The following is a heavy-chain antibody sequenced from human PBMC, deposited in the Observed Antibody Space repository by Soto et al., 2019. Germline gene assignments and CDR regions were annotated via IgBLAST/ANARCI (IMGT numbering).Heavy chain of an antibody. CDR2: ISGKNGGT. CDR1: GYSFNDYG. Sequence: QVQLEQSGPEVKKPGASVKVSCKASGYSFNDYGVTWVRQAPGQGLEWMGWISGKNGGTNYAQELQGRVTLTTDTSTQTVYLEMRSLKSDDTAVYYCARAKRITGDFDYWCQGTLVAVSS. J-gene: IGHJ4*02. D-gene: IGHD3-3*01. V-gene: IGHV1-18*01. CDR3: ARAKRITGDFDY.